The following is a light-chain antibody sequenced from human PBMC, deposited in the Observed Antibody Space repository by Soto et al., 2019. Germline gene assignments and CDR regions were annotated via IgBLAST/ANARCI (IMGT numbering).Light chain of an antibody. J-gene: IGKJ1*01. CDR1: QSVSSSY. V-gene: IGKV3-20*01. Sequence: EIVLTQSPGTLSLSPGERATLSCRASQSVSSSYLAWYQQKPGQAPRLLIYGASSRATGIPDRFSGSGSGTDFTLTISRLETEDFAVYYCQQYVSWFCQWTKVEIK. CDR3: QQYVSW. CDR2: GAS.